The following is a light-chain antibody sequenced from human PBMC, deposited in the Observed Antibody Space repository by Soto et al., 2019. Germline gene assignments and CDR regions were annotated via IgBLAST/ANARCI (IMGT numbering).Light chain of an antibody. J-gene: IGKJ1*01. CDR1: QGISSW. CDR2: AAS. Sequence: KTHGRSSVCASVEDMVVITSRASQGISSWLAWYQQKPGKAPKLLIYAASSLQSGVPSRFSGSGSGTDFTLTISSLESEDLAVYYCPQRQSWPRTFGQGTKVDIK. V-gene: IGKV1-12*01. CDR3: PQRQSWPRT.